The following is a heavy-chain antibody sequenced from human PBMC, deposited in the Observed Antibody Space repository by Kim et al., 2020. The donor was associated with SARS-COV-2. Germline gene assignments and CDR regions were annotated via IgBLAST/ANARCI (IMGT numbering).Heavy chain of an antibody. D-gene: IGHD1-26*01. J-gene: IGHJ3*02. Sequence: GGSLRLSCAASGFTFSSYGMHWVRQAPGKGLEWVAVISYDGSNKYYADSVKGRFTISRDNSKNTLYLQMNSLRAEDTAVYYCARGGSGSYGYAAFDIWG. CDR1: GFTFSSYG. V-gene: IGHV3-33*05. CDR2: ISYDGSNK. CDR3: ARGGSGSYGYAAFDI.